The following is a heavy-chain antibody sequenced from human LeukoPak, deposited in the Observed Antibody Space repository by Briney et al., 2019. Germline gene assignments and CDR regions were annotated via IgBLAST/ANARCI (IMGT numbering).Heavy chain of an antibody. Sequence: SSETLSLTCAVYGGSFSGYYWSWIRQPPGKGLEWIGEINHSGSTNYNPSLKSRVTISVDTSKNQFSLKLSSVTAADTAVYYCASPWGYWGQGTLVTVSS. J-gene: IGHJ4*02. CDR1: GGSFSGYY. D-gene: IGHD3-16*01. CDR3: ASPWGY. V-gene: IGHV4-34*01. CDR2: INHSGST.